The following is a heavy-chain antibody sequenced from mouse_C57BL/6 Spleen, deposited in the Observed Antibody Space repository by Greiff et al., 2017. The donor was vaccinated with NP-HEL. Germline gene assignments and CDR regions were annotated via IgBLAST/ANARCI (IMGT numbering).Heavy chain of an antibody. Sequence: EVKLVESEGGLVQPGSSMKLSCTASGFTFSDYYMAWVRQVPEKGLEWVANINYDGSSPYYLDFLKSRFIISRDNAKNILSPQMSSLKSEDTATYYCARDGDYNGSRSYFYYWGQGTTLTVSS. CDR1: GFTFSDYY. J-gene: IGHJ2*01. V-gene: IGHV5-16*01. CDR3: ARDGDYNGSRSYFYY. CDR2: INYDGSSP. D-gene: IGHD1-1*01.